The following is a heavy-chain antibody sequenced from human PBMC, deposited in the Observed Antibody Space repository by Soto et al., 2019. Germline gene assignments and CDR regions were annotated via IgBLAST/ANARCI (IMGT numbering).Heavy chain of an antibody. J-gene: IGHJ4*02. V-gene: IGHV4-31*03. Sequence: SETLSLTCTVSGGSISSGGYYWTWIRQHPGKGLEWIGYIYYSGSTYYNPSLKSRVAISVDTSKNQFSLKLSSVTAADTAVYYCAREFSRGHLDYWGQGTLVTVSS. CDR3: AREFSRGHLDY. D-gene: IGHD3-10*01. CDR1: GGSISSGGYY. CDR2: IYYSGST.